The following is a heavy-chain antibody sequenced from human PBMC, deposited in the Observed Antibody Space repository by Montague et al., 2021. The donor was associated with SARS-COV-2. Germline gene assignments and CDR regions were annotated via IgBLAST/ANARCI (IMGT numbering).Heavy chain of an antibody. J-gene: IGHJ4*02. Sequence: CPISGDSVSSNSVAWSGIRHSPSRGLEWLGRTYYRSKWYSDYAPSVRGRLTVNPDASKNEFSLELNYVTPEDTAVYYCVRYSGWFYFDFWGQGTLVTVSS. V-gene: IGHV6-1*01. CDR1: GDSVSSNSVA. CDR2: TYYRSKWYS. D-gene: IGHD6-19*01. CDR3: VRYSGWFYFDF.